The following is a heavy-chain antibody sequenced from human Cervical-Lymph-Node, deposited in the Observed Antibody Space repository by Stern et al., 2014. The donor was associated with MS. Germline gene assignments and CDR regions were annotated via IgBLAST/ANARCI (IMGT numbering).Heavy chain of an antibody. V-gene: IGHV4-4*09. D-gene: IGHD1-1*01. J-gene: IGHJ5*01. CDR1: GGSLTGYY. CDR3: ARNRYPTTWFDS. CDR2: LYQSVNA. Sequence: QLQLQESGPGLVKPSETLSLTCIVSGGSLTGYYCSWIRQSPRQGLEWIGSLYQSVNAQSHPSLKRRLTMSVDTSNNQFSLKLNSVTTEDTAVYYCARNRYPTTWFDSWGQGTLVIVSS.